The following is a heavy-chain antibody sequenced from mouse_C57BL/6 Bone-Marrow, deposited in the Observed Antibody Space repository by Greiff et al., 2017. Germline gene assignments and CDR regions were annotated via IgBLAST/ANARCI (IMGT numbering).Heavy chain of an antibody. Sequence: DVKLVESGGDLVKPGGSLKLSCAASGFTFSSYGMSWVRQTPDKRLAWVATLSSGGSITYYPDSVKGRFTISRDNAKNTPYLQMSSLKSEDTAVYYCAGCSRCDWYFDVWGTGTTVTVSS. J-gene: IGHJ1*03. D-gene: IGHD1-1*01. V-gene: IGHV5-6*02. CDR2: LSSGGSIT. CDR1: GFTFSSYG. CDR3: AGCSRCDWYFDV.